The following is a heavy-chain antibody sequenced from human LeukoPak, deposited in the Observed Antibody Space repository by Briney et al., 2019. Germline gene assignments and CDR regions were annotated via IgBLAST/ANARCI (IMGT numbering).Heavy chain of an antibody. Sequence: SETLPVTCTVSGGSISSYYWSWIRQPAGKGLEWIGRIYTSGSTNYNPSLKSRVTISVDKSKNQFSLKLSSVTAADTAVYYCAREDIEDYYYMDVWGKGTTVTVSS. J-gene: IGHJ6*03. V-gene: IGHV4-4*07. CDR1: GGSISSYY. CDR2: IYTSGST. CDR3: AREDIEDYYYMDV.